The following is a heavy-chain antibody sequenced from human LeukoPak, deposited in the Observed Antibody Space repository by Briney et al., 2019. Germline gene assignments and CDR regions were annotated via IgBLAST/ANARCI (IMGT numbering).Heavy chain of an antibody. D-gene: IGHD1-1*01. CDR1: GITFRTYA. Sequence: GRPLRLSCAASGITFRTYAMNWVRQAPGKGPEWVSGIGVSGSTYYADSVKGRFTISRDNSKNTLYLQINSLRVEDTAVYCCATAPLRASTYMDVWGKGTTVTVSS. J-gene: IGHJ6*03. CDR3: ATAPLRASTYMDV. CDR2: IGVSGST. V-gene: IGHV3-23*01.